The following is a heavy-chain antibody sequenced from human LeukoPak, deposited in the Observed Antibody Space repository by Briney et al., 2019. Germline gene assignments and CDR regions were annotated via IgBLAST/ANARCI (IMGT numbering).Heavy chain of an antibody. CDR2: MYYTGST. V-gene: IGHV4-28*01. Sequence: PSETLSLTCAVSGYSISSSNWWGWIRQPPGKGLEWIGYMYYTGSTYYNPSLKSRVTMSVDTSKNQFSLKLSSVTAVDTAVYYCARHAITIFGVVIMGENWFDPWGQGTLVTVSS. J-gene: IGHJ5*02. D-gene: IGHD3-3*01. CDR1: GYSISSSNW. CDR3: ARHAITIFGVVIMGENWFDP.